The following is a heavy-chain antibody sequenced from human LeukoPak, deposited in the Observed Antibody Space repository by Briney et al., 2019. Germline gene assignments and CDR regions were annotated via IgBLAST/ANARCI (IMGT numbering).Heavy chain of an antibody. CDR3: ATEGRPGIAAAGT. CDR2: IYPGDSDT. CDR1: GYSFTSYW. J-gene: IGHJ4*02. Sequence: GESLKISCKGSGYSFTSYWIGWGRPMPGKGLEWMGIIYPGDSDTRYSPSFQGQVTISADKSISTAYLQWSSLQASDTAMYYCATEGRPGIAAAGTWGQGTLVTVSS. V-gene: IGHV5-51*01. D-gene: IGHD6-13*01.